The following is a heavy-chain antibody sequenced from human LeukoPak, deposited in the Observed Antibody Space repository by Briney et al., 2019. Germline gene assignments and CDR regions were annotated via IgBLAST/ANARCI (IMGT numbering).Heavy chain of an antibody. J-gene: IGHJ4*02. CDR1: GFTFSSYS. Sequence: GGSLRLSCAASGFTFSSYSMNWVRQAPGKGLEWVSSISSSSYIYYADSVKGRFTISRDNAKNSLYLQMNSLKAEDTAVYYCARGSTGYSSSWYFGYWGQGTLVTVSS. D-gene: IGHD6-13*01. V-gene: IGHV3-21*01. CDR3: ARGSTGYSSSWYFGY. CDR2: ISSSSYI.